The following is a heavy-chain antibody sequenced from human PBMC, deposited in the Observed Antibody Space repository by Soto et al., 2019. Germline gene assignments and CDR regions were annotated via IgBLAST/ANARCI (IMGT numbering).Heavy chain of an antibody. D-gene: IGHD3-3*01. CDR2: IKSNSHSVTT. CDR3: TTGPYYDFWSGYYAVLCV. J-gene: IGHJ6*02. CDR1: GFTVTTVY. Sequence: PGGSLRLSCAASGFTVTTVYMTWFRQAPGKGLEWVGRIKSNSHSVTTDYAAPVKGRFTISRDDSKNTLYLQMSSLKTEDTAVYYCTTGPYYDFWSGYYAVLCVWGQGTTVTVS. V-gene: IGHV3-15*01.